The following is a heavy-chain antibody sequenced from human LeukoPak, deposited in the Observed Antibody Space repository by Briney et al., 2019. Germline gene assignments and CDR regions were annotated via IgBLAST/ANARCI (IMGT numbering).Heavy chain of an antibody. CDR1: GGSFSGYY. CDR3: ASPLQGDLYGMDV. Sequence: SETLSLTCAVYGGSFSGYYWSWIRQPPGKGLEWIGEINHSGSTNYNPSLKSRVTISVDTSKNQFSLKLSSVTAADTAVYYCASPLQGDLYGMDVWGQGTTVTVSS. J-gene: IGHJ6*02. D-gene: IGHD3-16*01. CDR2: INHSGST. V-gene: IGHV4-34*01.